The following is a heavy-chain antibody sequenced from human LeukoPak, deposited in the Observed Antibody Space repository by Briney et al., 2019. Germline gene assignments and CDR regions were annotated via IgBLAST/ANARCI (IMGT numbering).Heavy chain of an antibody. CDR1: GYTFTSYG. Sequence: ASVKVSCKASGYTFTSYGISWVRQAPGQGLEWMGRISAYNGNTNYAQKLQGRVTMTTDTSTSTAYMELRSLRSDDTAVYYCAKAGTIVGLANWFDPWGQGTLVTVSS. D-gene: IGHD6-13*01. CDR3: AKAGTIVGLANWFDP. V-gene: IGHV1-18*01. CDR2: ISAYNGNT. J-gene: IGHJ5*02.